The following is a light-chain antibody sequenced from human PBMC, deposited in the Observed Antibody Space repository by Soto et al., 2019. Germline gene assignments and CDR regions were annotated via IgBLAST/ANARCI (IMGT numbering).Light chain of an antibody. CDR2: AAS. J-gene: IGKJ4*01. CDR1: QSVNSR. V-gene: IGKV3-20*01. CDR3: QYFSGSICT. Sequence: EIVLTASPGTLSLSPGERATLSCRASQSVNSRLAWYQQRPGQAPRPLIYAASSRATGIPDRFSGSGSGTDFTLTISRLEPEDFAVYYCQYFSGSICTFGGGTKVDIK.